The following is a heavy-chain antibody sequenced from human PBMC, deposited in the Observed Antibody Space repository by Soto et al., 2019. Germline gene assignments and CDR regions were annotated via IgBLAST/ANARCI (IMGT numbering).Heavy chain of an antibody. Sequence: QVQLVESGGGLVKPGGSLRLSCAASGFTFSDYYMSWIRQAPGKGLEWVSYISSSGSTIYYADSVKDRFTISRDNAKNSLYLQMNSLRAEDTAVYYCASHYYDSSGYYSEYYFDYWGQGTLVTVSS. V-gene: IGHV3-11*01. D-gene: IGHD3-22*01. CDR2: ISSSGSTI. J-gene: IGHJ4*02. CDR1: GFTFSDYY. CDR3: ASHYYDSSGYYSEYYFDY.